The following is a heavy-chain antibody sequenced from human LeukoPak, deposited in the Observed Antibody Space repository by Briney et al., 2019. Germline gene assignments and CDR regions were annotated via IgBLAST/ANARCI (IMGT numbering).Heavy chain of an antibody. Sequence: SETLSLTCSVSGGSISRYYWSFIRQPPGKGLEWIGYVYYSGSTNYNPSLKSRVTISVDTSKNQFSPKLSSVTAADTAVYYCARHYISGYFFDYWGQGTLVTVSS. J-gene: IGHJ4*02. CDR3: ARHYISGYFFDY. D-gene: IGHD1-14*01. V-gene: IGHV4-59*08. CDR2: VYYSGST. CDR1: GGSISRYY.